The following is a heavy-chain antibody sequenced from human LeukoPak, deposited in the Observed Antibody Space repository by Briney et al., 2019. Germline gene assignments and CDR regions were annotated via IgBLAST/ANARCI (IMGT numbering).Heavy chain of an antibody. Sequence: SETLSLTCTVSGGSISSYYWSWIRQPAGKGLGWIGRIYTSGSTNYNPSLKSRVTMSVDTSKNQFSLKLSSVTAADTAVYYCARGPGWIQLRSAWFDPWGQGTLVTVSS. J-gene: IGHJ5*02. CDR1: GGSISSYY. D-gene: IGHD5-18*01. CDR3: ARGPGWIQLRSAWFDP. CDR2: IYTSGST. V-gene: IGHV4-4*07.